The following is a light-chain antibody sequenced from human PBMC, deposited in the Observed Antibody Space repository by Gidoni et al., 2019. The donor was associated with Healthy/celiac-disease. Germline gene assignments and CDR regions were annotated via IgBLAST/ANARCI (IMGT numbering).Light chain of an antibody. CDR1: QSVLYSSNNKNY. Sequence: DIVLTQSPDSLALSPGERATINLKSSQSVLYSSNNKNYLACYQQKPGQPPKLLIYWASTRESGVPDRFSGSGSGTDFTLTISSLQAEDVAVYYCQQYYSTPWTFGQGTKVEIK. CDR2: WAS. V-gene: IGKV4-1*01. J-gene: IGKJ1*01. CDR3: QQYYSTPWT.